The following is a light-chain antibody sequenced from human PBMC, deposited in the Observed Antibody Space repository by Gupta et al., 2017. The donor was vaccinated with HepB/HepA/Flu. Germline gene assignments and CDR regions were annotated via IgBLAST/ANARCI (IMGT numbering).Light chain of an antibody. CDR2: GNN. CDR1: SSNIGAGFD. Sequence: QSVLTQSPSMSGAPGQRVTISCTGSSSNIGAGFDVHWYQQFPGTAPKLLIYGNNNRPSGVPDRFSGSKSGTSASLAITGLQAEDEAHYYCQSYDSSLSGSVFGGGTKLTVL. CDR3: QSYDSSLSGSV. J-gene: IGLJ2*01. V-gene: IGLV1-40*01.